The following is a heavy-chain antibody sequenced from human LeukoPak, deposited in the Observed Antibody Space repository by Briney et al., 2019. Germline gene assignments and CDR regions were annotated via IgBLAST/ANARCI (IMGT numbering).Heavy chain of an antibody. J-gene: IGHJ6*03. CDR1: GGFVSSCRYY. Sequence: WGTLSLTCTVSGGFVSSCRYYWSWLRQPPGKALEWFAYIHYSGSTNYNPSLKSRVTISVDTSKNQFSLKLRSVTAADTAVYYCAREGNGPAYYHFYYMDVWGKGTTVTVSS. D-gene: IGHD1-1*01. CDR3: AREGNGPAYYHFYYMDV. V-gene: IGHV4-61*01. CDR2: IHYSGST.